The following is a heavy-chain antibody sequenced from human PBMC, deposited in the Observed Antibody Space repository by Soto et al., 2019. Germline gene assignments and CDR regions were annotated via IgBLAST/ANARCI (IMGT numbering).Heavy chain of an antibody. J-gene: IGHJ4*02. CDR2: ISYDGSNK. CDR3: AKDLWAYDFWSGYYGSPNDY. V-gene: IGHV3-30*18. Sequence: GGSLRLSCAASGFTFSSYGMHWVRQAPGKGLEWVAVISYDGSNKYYADSVKGRFTISRDNSKNTLYLQMNSPRAEDTAVYYCAKDLWAYDFWSGYYGSPNDYWGQGTLVTVSS. CDR1: GFTFSSYG. D-gene: IGHD3-3*01.